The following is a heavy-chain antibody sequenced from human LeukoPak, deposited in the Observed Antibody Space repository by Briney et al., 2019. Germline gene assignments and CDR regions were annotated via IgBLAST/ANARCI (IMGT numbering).Heavy chain of an antibody. CDR2: INIRGNT. CDR1: GGSISNYY. D-gene: IGHD4-17*01. Sequence: SETLSLTCIVSGGSISNYYWSWIRQPAGKGLQWIGRINIRGNTNYSPSLKSRVTMSVDTSKNQFSLKLHSLTAADTAVYYCAREYGDFDYWGQGTLVTVSS. CDR3: AREYGDFDY. J-gene: IGHJ4*02. V-gene: IGHV4-4*07.